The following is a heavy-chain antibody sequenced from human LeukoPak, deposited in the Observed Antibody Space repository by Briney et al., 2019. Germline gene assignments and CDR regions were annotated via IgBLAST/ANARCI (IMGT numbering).Heavy chain of an antibody. D-gene: IGHD4-17*01. CDR3: ARATDYGDYVSEGSRRFDP. CDR2: IYYSGST. Sequence: PSETLSLTCTVSGGSISSGDYYWSWIRQPPGKGLEWIGYIYYSGSTYYNPSLKSRVTISVDTSKNQFSLKLSSVTAADTAVYYCARATDYGDYVSEGSRRFDPWGQGTLVTVSS. CDR1: GGSISSGDYY. V-gene: IGHV4-30-4*08. J-gene: IGHJ5*02.